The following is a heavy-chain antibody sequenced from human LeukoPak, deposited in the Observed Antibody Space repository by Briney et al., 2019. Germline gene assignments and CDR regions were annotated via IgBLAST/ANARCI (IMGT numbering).Heavy chain of an antibody. Sequence: GGSLRLSCAASGVTFSSYGMRWVRQAPGKGLEWVACIRYDGSNKYYADSVKGRFTISRDNSKNTLYLQMNSLRAEDTAVYYCAKDLQYQLLYEAFDIWGQGRMVTVSS. CDR2: IRYDGSNK. CDR3: AKDLQYQLLYEAFDI. D-gene: IGHD2-2*02. J-gene: IGHJ3*02. CDR1: GVTFSSYG. V-gene: IGHV3-30*02.